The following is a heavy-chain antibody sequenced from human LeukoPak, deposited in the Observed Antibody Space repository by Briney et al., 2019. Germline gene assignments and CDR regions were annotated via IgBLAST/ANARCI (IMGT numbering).Heavy chain of an antibody. CDR2: ISRDSVDV. CDR3: AKGGIIPAAVFDF. V-gene: IGHV3-9*01. J-gene: IGHJ4*02. D-gene: IGHD6-13*01. Sequence: PGRSLRLSCAASGFIFEDYAMHWVRQVPGKGLEWVSHISRDSVDVAYAESVKGRFTISRDNAKNSLFLQMNGLRPEDTALYYCAKGGIIPAAVFDFWGQGTLVAVSS. CDR1: GFIFEDYA.